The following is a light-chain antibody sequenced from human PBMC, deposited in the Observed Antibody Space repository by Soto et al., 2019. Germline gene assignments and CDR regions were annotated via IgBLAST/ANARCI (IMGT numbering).Light chain of an antibody. V-gene: IGLV2-11*01. Sequence: QSVLTQPRSVSGSPGQSLTISCTGTSSVVGGYNYVSWYQQYPGKVPKLMIYDVTKRPSGVPDRFSGSKSGNTASLTISGLLAEDEADYYCCSHAGSYTYVFGTGTKATVL. CDR3: CSHAGSYTYV. CDR1: SSVVGGYNY. CDR2: DVT. J-gene: IGLJ1*01.